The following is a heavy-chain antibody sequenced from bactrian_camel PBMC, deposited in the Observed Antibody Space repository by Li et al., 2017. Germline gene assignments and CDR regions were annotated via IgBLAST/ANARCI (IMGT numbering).Heavy chain of an antibody. D-gene: IGHD1*01. Sequence: HVQLVESGGDLVQPGGSLRLSCAASGFTFSNNWMNWVRQAPGKGLEWVCSIYTADGGEGSTNSVDSVKGRFTISRDNAANTVYLLMTSLRPEDTAVYYCAARIKVLSAGACEAVDNNPWGRGTQVTVS. CDR3: AARIKVLSAGACEAVDNNP. CDR1: GFTFSNNW. V-gene: IGHV3S6*01. CDR2: IYTADGGEGST. J-gene: IGHJ6*01.